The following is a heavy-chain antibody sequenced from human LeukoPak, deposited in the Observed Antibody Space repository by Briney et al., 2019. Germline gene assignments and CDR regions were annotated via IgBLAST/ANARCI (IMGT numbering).Heavy chain of an antibody. J-gene: IGHJ5*02. CDR3: ARDRGLSSSSWYNWFDP. CDR1: GGSISSYY. D-gene: IGHD6-13*01. CDR2: IYYSGST. V-gene: IGHV4-59*01. Sequence: SETLSLTCTVSGGSISSYYWSWIRQPPGKGLEWIGYIYYSGSTNYNPSLKSRVTISVATSKNQFSLKLSSVTAADTAVYYCARDRGLSSSSWYNWFDPWGQGTLVTVSS.